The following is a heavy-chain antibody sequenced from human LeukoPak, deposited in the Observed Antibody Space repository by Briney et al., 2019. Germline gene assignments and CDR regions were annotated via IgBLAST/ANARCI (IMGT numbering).Heavy chain of an antibody. Sequence: SETLSLTCAVYGGSFSGYYWSWIRQPPGKGLEWTGEINHSESTNYNPSLKSRVTISVDTSKNQFSLKLSSVTAADTAVYYCARDQPWEGLVPRLNYYYGMDVWGQGTTVTVSS. CDR3: ARDQPWEGLVPRLNYYYGMDV. V-gene: IGHV4-34*01. J-gene: IGHJ6*02. CDR2: INHSEST. D-gene: IGHD5-12*01. CDR1: GGSFSGYY.